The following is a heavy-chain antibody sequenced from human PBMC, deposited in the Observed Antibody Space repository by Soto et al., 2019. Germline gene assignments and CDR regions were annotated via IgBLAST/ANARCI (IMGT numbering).Heavy chain of an antibody. D-gene: IGHD2-2*01. Sequence: SGPTLVNPTETLTLTSTDSGFSLSNAGSGVSWIRRTPGKALEWLAHIHSAGAKTYSSSLQSRLTISRDYSRRLVVLTLTKLDPMDTATYYCARSISLPASADNWFDPWGQGTPVTVSS. V-gene: IGHV2-26*01. CDR1: GFSLSNAGSG. CDR2: IHSAGAK. J-gene: IGHJ5*02. CDR3: ARSISLPASADNWFDP.